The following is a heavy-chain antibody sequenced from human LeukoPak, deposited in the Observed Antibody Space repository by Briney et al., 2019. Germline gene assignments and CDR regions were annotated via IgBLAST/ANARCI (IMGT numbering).Heavy chain of an antibody. CDR3: ARGVITMIVDR. D-gene: IGHD3-22*01. V-gene: IGHV3-66*01. Sequence: GGSLRLSCAASGFTFRAHSMHWVRQAPGKGLEWVSVIYSGGSTYYTDSVKGRFTISRDNSKNTLYLQMNSLRAEDTAVYYCARGVITMIVDRWGQGTLVTVSS. CDR1: GFTFRAHS. CDR2: IYSGGST. J-gene: IGHJ4*02.